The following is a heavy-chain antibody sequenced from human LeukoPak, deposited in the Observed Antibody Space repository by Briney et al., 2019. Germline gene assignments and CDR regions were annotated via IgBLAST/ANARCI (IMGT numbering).Heavy chain of an antibody. CDR2: ISDTGGGT. Sequence: PGGSLRLSCAASGFTFSSYVMNWVRQAPGKGLEWVSAISDTGGGTYYADSVKGRFTISRDNSKNTLYLQMNSLRAEDTAVYYCAKGSSSSRPYYFDYWGQGTLVTVSS. CDR3: AKGSSSSRPYYFDY. CDR1: GFTFSSYV. V-gene: IGHV3-23*01. J-gene: IGHJ4*02. D-gene: IGHD2-2*01.